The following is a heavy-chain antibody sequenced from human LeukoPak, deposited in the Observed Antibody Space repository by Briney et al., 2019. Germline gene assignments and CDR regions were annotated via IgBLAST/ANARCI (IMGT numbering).Heavy chain of an antibody. Sequence: GGSLRLSCAASGFTFSSYAMHWVRQAPGKGLEWVAVISYDGSNKYYADYVKGRFTISRDNSKNTLYLQMNSLRAEDTAVYYCVRSVDSSGYYPYYFDYWGQGTLVTVSS. CDR1: GFTFSSYA. J-gene: IGHJ4*02. D-gene: IGHD3-22*01. V-gene: IGHV3-30-3*01. CDR3: VRSVDSSGYYPYYFDY. CDR2: ISYDGSNK.